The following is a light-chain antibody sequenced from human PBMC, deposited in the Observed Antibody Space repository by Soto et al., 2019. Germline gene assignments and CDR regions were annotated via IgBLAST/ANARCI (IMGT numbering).Light chain of an antibody. CDR1: QDISNS. CDR2: AAS. CDR3: QKYDRAHRT. J-gene: IGKJ1*01. Sequence: DTQMTQSPSSLSASIGDRVTITCRASQDISNSLAWFQQRPGKAPKVLIYAASFLQSGTPSRFSASGSGTYFTFTMSTLQADAVASDSCQKYDRAHRTFAQGTEVFIK. V-gene: IGKV1-27*01.